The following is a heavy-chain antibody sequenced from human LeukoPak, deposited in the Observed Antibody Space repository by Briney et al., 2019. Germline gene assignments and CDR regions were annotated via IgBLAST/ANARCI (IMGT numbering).Heavy chain of an antibody. D-gene: IGHD3-16*01. Sequence: GGSLRLSCAASGFTFSSYWMHWVRQAPGKGLVWVSRINSDGSSTSYADSVKGRFTISRDNAKNTLYLPMNSLRAEDTAVYYCARDYDGGAFDIWGQGTMVTVSS. J-gene: IGHJ3*02. CDR2: INSDGSST. V-gene: IGHV3-74*01. CDR3: ARDYDGGAFDI. CDR1: GFTFSSYW.